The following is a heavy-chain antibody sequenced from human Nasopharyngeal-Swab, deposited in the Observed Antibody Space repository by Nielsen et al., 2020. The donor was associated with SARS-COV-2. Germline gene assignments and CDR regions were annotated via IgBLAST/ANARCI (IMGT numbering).Heavy chain of an antibody. D-gene: IGHD3-22*01. J-gene: IGHJ4*02. CDR2: ISGSGSPI. V-gene: IGHV3-11*01. CDR3: AKEPIVTMIVVVTDTYFDY. Sequence: WIRQPPGKGLQWLSYISGSGSPIYYADSVKGRFTISRDNSKNTLYLQMNSLRAEDTAVYYCAKEPIVTMIVVVTDTYFDYWGQGTLVTVSS.